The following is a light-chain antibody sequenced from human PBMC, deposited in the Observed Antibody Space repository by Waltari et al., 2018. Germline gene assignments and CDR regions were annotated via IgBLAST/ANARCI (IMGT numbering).Light chain of an antibody. CDR3: CSYAGSRRV. CDR2: EGS. Sequence: QSALTQPASVSGSPGQSITISCTGTSSAVGSYNLVSWYQQHPGKAPKLMSYEGSQRPSGVSNRFSGSKSGNTASLTISGLQAEDEADYYCCSYAGSRRVFGGGTKLTVL. V-gene: IGLV2-23*01. J-gene: IGLJ3*02. CDR1: SSAVGSYNL.